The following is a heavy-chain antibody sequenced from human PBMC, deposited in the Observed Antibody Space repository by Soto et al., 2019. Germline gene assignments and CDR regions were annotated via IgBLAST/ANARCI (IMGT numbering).Heavy chain of an antibody. Sequence: QVQLQQWGAGLLRPSETLSLTCAFYGGSFDDFYWSWVRQSPGKGLEWVGEISHDGGTNYSPSLASLVSISVHTSKNHFCLPLRSVTAADTGLYSCARGQLVWYGDLTPYHRDMDVWGQGTTVTVSS. J-gene: IGHJ6*02. D-gene: IGHD3-10*01. V-gene: IGHV4-34*02. CDR3: ARGQLVWYGDLTPYHRDMDV. CDR1: GGSFDDFY. CDR2: ISHDGGT.